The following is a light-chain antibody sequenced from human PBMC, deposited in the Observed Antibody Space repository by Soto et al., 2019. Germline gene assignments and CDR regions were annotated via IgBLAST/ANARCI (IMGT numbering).Light chain of an antibody. Sequence: QSVLTQPPSASGTTGQRVTISCSGSSSNIGSNTVNWYQQLPGTAPKLLIYSNNQRPSGVPDRFSGSKSGTSASLAISGLQSEDAADYYCAAWDYSLNGVVFGGGTKLTVL. CDR1: SSNIGSNT. J-gene: IGLJ2*01. CDR3: AAWDYSLNGVV. V-gene: IGLV1-44*01. CDR2: SNN.